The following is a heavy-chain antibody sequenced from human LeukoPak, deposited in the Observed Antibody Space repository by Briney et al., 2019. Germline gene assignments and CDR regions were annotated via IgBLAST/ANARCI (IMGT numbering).Heavy chain of an antibody. Sequence: HTGGSLRLSCAASGFTFSSYAMSWVRQAPGKELEWVSAISGSGGSTYYADSVKGRFTISRDNSKNTLYLQMNSLRAGDTAVYYCAKDGDCSGGSCYHTYYYGMDVWGQGTTVTVSS. CDR2: ISGSGGST. CDR1: GFTFSSYA. V-gene: IGHV3-23*01. CDR3: AKDGDCSGGSCYHTYYYGMDV. D-gene: IGHD2-15*01. J-gene: IGHJ6*02.